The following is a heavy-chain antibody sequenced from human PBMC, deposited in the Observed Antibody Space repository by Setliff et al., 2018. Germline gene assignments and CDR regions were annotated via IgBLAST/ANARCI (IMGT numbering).Heavy chain of an antibody. CDR2: ISPDGTIT. D-gene: IGHD2-15*01. Sequence: PGGSLRLSCGASGFAFSKYWMYWVRQVPGKGLVWVSRISPDGTITNYADSVKGRFTISRDFATNSLHLQMTSLSAEDTAVYYCARRLPYLGMDVWGQGTTVTVSS. J-gene: IGHJ6*02. CDR3: ARRLPYLGMDV. CDR1: GFAFSKYW. V-gene: IGHV3-74*01.